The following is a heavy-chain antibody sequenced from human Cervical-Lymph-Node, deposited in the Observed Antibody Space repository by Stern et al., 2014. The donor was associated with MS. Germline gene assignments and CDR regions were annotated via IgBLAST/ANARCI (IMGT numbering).Heavy chain of an antibody. CDR2: IYPYDSDT. J-gene: IGHJ4*02. Sequence: DVQLVESVAEVKKPGESLKISCKLSGYSFTIYYIAWVRQMPGKGLEWMGVIYPYDSDTTYSPSFQGQVTISADKSITTAYLQWSSLRASDTAMYYCARHVQGFDYWGQGTLVTVSS. CDR1: GYSFTIYY. V-gene: IGHV5-51*01. CDR3: ARHVQGFDY.